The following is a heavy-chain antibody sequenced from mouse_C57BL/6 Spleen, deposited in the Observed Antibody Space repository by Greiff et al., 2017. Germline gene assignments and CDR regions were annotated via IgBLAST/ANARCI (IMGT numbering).Heavy chain of an antibody. CDR1: GYSFTGYF. CDR2: INPYNGDT. V-gene: IGHV1-20*01. Sequence: EVQLQQSGPELVKPGDSVKISCKASGYSFTGYFMNWVMQSHGKSLEWIGRINPYNGDTFYNQKFKGKATLTVDKSSSTAHMELRSLTSEDTAVYYCARRGYSNYSVYWGQGTTLTVSS. J-gene: IGHJ2*01. D-gene: IGHD2-5*01. CDR3: ARRGYSNYSVY.